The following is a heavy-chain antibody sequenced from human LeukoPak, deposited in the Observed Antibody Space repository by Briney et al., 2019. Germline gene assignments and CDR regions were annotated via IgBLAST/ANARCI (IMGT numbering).Heavy chain of an antibody. CDR3: ARAYDAFDI. V-gene: IGHV3-23*01. J-gene: IGHJ3*02. Sequence: PGGSLRLSCAASGFTFRNYAMSWVRQAPGKGLEWVSVISGGGGGAYYADSLKGRFTISRDNAKNSLYLQMNSLRAEDTAIYYCARAYDAFDIWGQGTMVTVSS. CDR2: ISGGGGGA. CDR1: GFTFRNYA.